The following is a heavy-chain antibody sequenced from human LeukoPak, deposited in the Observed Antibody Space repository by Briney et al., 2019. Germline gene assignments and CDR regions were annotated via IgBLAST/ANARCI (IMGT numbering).Heavy chain of an antibody. Sequence: SSETLSLTCTVSGGAISGYYWSWIRQPAGKGLEWLGRVYSSGSTKYNPSLESRVTMSVDTSKNQFSLKLSSVTAADTAVYYCARTGGRGSALTGYHDYWGQGALVTVSS. CDR3: ARTGGRGSALTGYHDY. V-gene: IGHV4-4*07. J-gene: IGHJ4*02. CDR1: GGAISGYY. D-gene: IGHD3-9*01. CDR2: VYSSGST.